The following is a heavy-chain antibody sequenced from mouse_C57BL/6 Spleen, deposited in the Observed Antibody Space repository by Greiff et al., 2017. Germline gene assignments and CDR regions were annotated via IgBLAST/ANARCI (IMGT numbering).Heavy chain of an antibody. CDR1: GYAFTNYL. V-gene: IGHV1-54*01. J-gene: IGHJ1*03. D-gene: IGHD1-1*01. Sequence: VQLQQSGAELVRPGTSVKVSCKASGYAFTNYLIEWVKQRPGQGLEWIGVISPGSGGTNYNEKFKGMATLTADKSSSTAYMQLSRLTSEDSAVYCCARDGSRGYFDVWGTGTTVTVSS. CDR3: ARDGSRGYFDV. CDR2: ISPGSGGT.